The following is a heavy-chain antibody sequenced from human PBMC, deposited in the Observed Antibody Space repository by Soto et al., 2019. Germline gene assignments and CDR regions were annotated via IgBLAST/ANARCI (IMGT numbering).Heavy chain of an antibody. CDR3: ARLGPYGSESYSFRYNWFDP. D-gene: IGHD3-10*01. V-gene: IGHV3-53*01. CDR2: IYSGGSS. Sequence: GGSLRLSCTTSGLTVSSSHMTWVRQAPGKGLEWVSVIYSGGSSYYAVSVQGRFTISRDNSKNTVYLQMNSLRGEDTAMYYCARLGPYGSESYSFRYNWFDPWGQGTQVTVSS. CDR1: GLTVSSSH. J-gene: IGHJ5*02.